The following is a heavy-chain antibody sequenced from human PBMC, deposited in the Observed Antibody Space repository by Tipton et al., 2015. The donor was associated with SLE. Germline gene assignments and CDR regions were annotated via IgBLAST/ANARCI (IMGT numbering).Heavy chain of an antibody. V-gene: IGHV3-21*06. Sequence: SLRLSCAASGFAFSTYSMNWVRQAPGKGLEWVSSISSSSSYIYYADSARGRFNISRDNARNSVYLQMNSLRAEVTAVYFCARDTAGGFNYGGDAFDIWGQGTLVTVSS. J-gene: IGHJ4*02. CDR3: ARDTAGGFNYGGDAFDI. CDR1: GFAFSTYS. CDR2: ISSSSSYI. D-gene: IGHD3-16*01.